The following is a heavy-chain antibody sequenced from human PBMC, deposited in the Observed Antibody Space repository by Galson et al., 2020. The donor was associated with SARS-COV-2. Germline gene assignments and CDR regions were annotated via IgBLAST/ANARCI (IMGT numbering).Heavy chain of an antibody. Sequence: SQASETLSLTCAVYGASFSDYYWSWIRQSPGKGLEWIGEVNHNGITNYNPSLKSRVIIALDRSKNQFSLKLSSVTAADTAIYYCARNGLLFPQRYTLDSWGQGTQVTVSS. V-gene: IGHV4-34*01. D-gene: IGHD3-10*01. CDR3: ARNGLLFPQRYTLDS. CDR1: GASFSDYY. J-gene: IGHJ4*02. CDR2: VNHNGIT.